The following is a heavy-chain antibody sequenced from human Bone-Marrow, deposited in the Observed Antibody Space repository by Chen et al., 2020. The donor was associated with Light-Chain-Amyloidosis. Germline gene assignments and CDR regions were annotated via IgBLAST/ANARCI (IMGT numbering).Heavy chain of an antibody. V-gene: IGHV5-51*01. CDR3: SGLVSFSPFDY. CDR2: IYPDDSDA. D-gene: IGHD3-3*01. J-gene: IGHJ4*02. CDR1: GYTFPNYW. Sequence: EVQLEQSGPEVKKPGESLKISCKGSGYTFPNYWIGWVRQMPGKGLEWMGVIYPDDSDARSSPSFEGQVTISADKSLTTAYLQWRSLKASDPALYSFSGLVSFSPFDYWFPGTLVTVSS.